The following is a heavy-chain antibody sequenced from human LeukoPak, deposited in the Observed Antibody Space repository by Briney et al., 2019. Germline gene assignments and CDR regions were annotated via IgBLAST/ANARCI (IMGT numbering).Heavy chain of an antibody. D-gene: IGHD5-24*01. Sequence: GRSLRLSCAASGFTFSSYGMHWVRQAPGKGLEWVAVIWYDGSNKYYADSVKGRFTTSRDNAKNSLYLQMNSLRAEDTAVYYCARVRRERWLQQLDYWGQGTLVTVSS. J-gene: IGHJ4*02. CDR1: GFTFSSYG. V-gene: IGHV3-33*01. CDR3: ARVRRERWLQQLDY. CDR2: IWYDGSNK.